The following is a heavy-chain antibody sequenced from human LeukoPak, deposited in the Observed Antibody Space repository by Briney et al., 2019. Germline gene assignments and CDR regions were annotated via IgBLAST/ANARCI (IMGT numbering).Heavy chain of an antibody. V-gene: IGHV3-23*01. D-gene: IGHD6-19*01. J-gene: IGHJ4*02. CDR1: GFTFSSYA. CDR3: ARELYSSTVDY. Sequence: GGSLRLSCAASGFTFSSYAMTWVRQAPGKGLEYVSAIDGSGANTYYADSVKGRFTISRDNSKNTLYLQMNSLRAEDTAVYYCARELYSSTVDYWGQGTLVTVSS. CDR2: IDGSGANT.